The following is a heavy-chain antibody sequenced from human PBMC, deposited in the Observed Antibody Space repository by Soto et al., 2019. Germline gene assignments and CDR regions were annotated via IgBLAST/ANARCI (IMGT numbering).Heavy chain of an antibody. J-gene: IGHJ6*02. CDR1: GGSVSSGSYY. CDR2: IYYSGST. V-gene: IGHV4-61*01. D-gene: IGHD5-18*01. Sequence: SETLSLTCTVSGGSVSSGSYYWSWIRQPPGKGLEWIGYIYYSGSTNYNPSLKSRVTIPVDTSKNQFSLKLSSVTAADTAVYYCASDGPALTALDVWGQGTTVTVSS. CDR3: ASDGPALTALDV.